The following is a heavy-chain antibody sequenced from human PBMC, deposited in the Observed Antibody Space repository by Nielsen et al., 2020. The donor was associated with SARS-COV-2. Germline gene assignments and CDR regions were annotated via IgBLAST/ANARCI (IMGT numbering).Heavy chain of an antibody. CDR3: ARAHYDILTSATYYFDY. CDR1: GFTVSSNY. V-gene: IGHV3-53*01. CDR2: IYSGGST. J-gene: IGHJ4*02. D-gene: IGHD3-9*01. Sequence: GGSLRLSCAASGFTVSSNYMSWVRQAPGKGLEWVSVIYSGGSTYYADSVKGRFTISRDNSKNTLYLQMNSLRAEDTAVYYCARAHYDILTSATYYFDYWGQGTLVTVSS.